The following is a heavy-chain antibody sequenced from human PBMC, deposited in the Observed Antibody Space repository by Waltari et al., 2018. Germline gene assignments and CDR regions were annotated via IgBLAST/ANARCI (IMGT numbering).Heavy chain of an antibody. CDR1: GGSFSGYY. CDR3: ARDSAYCSSTSCPSNYYMDV. J-gene: IGHJ6*03. CDR2: INHSGST. V-gene: IGHV4-34*01. Sequence: QVQLQQWGAGLLKPSETLSLTCAVYGGSFSGYYWSWIRQPPGKGLEWIGEINHSGSTNYDPSLKSRVTISVDTSKNQFSLKLSSVTAADTAVYYCARDSAYCSSTSCPSNYYMDVWGKGTTVTVSS. D-gene: IGHD2-2*01.